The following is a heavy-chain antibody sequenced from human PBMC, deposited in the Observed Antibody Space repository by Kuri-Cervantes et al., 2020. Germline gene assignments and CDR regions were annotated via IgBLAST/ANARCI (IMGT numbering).Heavy chain of an antibody. CDR2: INAGNGNT. CDR3: ARGTTGILGRFDP. D-gene: IGHD1-1*01. J-gene: IGHJ5*02. CDR1: GYTFTSYD. V-gene: IGHV1-3*01. Sequence: ASVKVSCKASGYTFTSYDINWVRRATGQGLEWMGWINAGNGNTKYSQKFQGRVTITRDTSASTAYMELSSLRSEDTAVYYCARGTTGILGRFDPWGQGTLVTVSS.